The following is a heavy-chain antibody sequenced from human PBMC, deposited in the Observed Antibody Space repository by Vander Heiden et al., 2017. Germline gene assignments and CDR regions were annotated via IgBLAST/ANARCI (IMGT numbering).Heavy chain of an antibody. CDR2: ISTSSTYR. CDR3: ARVDNWNDLDY. D-gene: IGHD1-20*01. J-gene: IGHJ4*02. Sequence: EVQLVESGGGLVKPGGSLRLSCAASGFTFSNYIMNWVRQAPGKGLEWLSSISTSSTYRYYAESVKGRFTISRDNAKNSLFLQMNNLRAEDTAVYYCARVDNWNDLDYWGQGTLVTVSS. CDR1: GFTFSNYI. V-gene: IGHV3-21*01.